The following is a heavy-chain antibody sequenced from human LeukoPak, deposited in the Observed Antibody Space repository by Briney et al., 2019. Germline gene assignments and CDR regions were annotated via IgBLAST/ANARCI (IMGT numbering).Heavy chain of an antibody. D-gene: IGHD1-7*01. CDR1: GYTFTSYY. J-gene: IGHJ6*02. Sequence: AASVKVSCKASGYTFTSYYMHWVRQAPGQGLEWMGIINPSGGSTSYAQKFQGRVTMIRDTSTSTVYMELSSLRSEDTAVYYCARDHTITGTTGYYYYYGMDVWGQGTTVTVSS. CDR2: INPSGGST. V-gene: IGHV1-46*01. CDR3: ARDHTITGTTGYYYYYGMDV.